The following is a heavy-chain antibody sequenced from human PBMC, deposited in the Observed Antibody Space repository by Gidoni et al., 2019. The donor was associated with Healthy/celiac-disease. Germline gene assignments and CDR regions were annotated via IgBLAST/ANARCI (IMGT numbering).Heavy chain of an antibody. CDR1: GYTFTGNY. CDR2: INPNSGGT. CDR3: ARSIGYPGGHNYYYGMDV. V-gene: IGHV1-2*02. J-gene: IGHJ6*02. Sequence: QVQLVQSGAEVKKPGASVKGSCKASGYTFTGNYMHWVRQAPGQGLEWMGWINPNSGGTNAAQKFQGRVTMTRDTSISTAYMELSRLRSDDTSVYYCARSIGYPGGHNYYYGMDVWGQGTTVTVSS. D-gene: IGHD1-1*01.